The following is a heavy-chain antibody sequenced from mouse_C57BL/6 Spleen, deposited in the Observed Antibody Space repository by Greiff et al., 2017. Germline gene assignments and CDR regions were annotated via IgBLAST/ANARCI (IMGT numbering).Heavy chain of an antibody. J-gene: IGHJ4*01. CDR1: GFSLTSYG. Sequence: QVQLQQSGPGLVQPSQSLSITCTVSGFSLTSYGVHWVRQSPGKGLEWRGVIWSGGSTDYNAAFISRLSISKDNSKSQVFFNMNSLQADYTAIYYSARTLIYYDYDYYAMDYWGPGTSVTVSS. V-gene: IGHV2-2*01. CDR3: ARTLIYYDYDYYAMDY. CDR2: IWSGGST. D-gene: IGHD2-4*01.